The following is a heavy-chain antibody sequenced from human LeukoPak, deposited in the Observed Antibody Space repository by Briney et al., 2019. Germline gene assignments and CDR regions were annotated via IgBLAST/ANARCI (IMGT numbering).Heavy chain of an antibody. D-gene: IGHD6-13*01. CDR1: GGSISSSSYY. V-gene: IGHV4-39*07. J-gene: IGHJ4*02. CDR2: IYYSGST. CDR3: ARTSGYSSSWYLYY. Sequence: PSETPSLTCTVSGGSISSSSYYWGWIRQPPGKGLEWIGGIYYSGSTNYNPSLKSRVTISVDTSKNQFSLKLSSVTAADTAVYYCARTSGYSSSWYLYYWGQGTLVTVSS.